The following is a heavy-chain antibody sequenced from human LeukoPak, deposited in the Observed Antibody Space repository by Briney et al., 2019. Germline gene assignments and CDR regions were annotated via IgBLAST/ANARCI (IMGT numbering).Heavy chain of an antibody. CDR3: ARDSVGYCSSTSCYYDAFDI. V-gene: IGHV1-2*02. CDR2: INPNSGGT. J-gene: IGHJ3*02. D-gene: IGHD2-2*03. Sequence: ASVKVSCKASGYTFTGYYMHWVRQAPGQGLEWMGWINPNSGGTNYAQKFQGRVTMTRDTSISTAYMELSRLRSDDTDVYYCARDSVGYCSSTSCYYDAFDIWGQGTMVTVSS. CDR1: GYTFTGYY.